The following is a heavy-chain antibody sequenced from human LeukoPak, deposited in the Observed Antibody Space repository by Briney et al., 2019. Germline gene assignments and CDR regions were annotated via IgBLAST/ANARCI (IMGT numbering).Heavy chain of an antibody. CDR2: INHSGST. CDR3: ARTSSSGLVGGYYFDY. Sequence: SETLSLTCAVYGGSFSGYYWSWIRQPPGKGLEWIGEINHSGSTNYNPSLKSRVTISVDTSKNQFSLKLSSVTAADTAVYYCARTSSSGLVGGYYFDYWGQGTRVTVSS. J-gene: IGHJ4*02. D-gene: IGHD6-19*01. CDR1: GGSFSGYY. V-gene: IGHV4-34*01.